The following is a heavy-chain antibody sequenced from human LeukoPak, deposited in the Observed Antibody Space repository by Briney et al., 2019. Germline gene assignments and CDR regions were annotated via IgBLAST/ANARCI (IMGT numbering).Heavy chain of an antibody. V-gene: IGHV4-39*07. Sequence: SETLSLTCTVSGGSISSSNSYWGWIRQPPGKGLEWIGSMWFGATTSYDPSLKSRVTISIDPSKNQFSLKLSSVTAADTALYYCARGRRGSYFQDYWGQGTLVTVSS. D-gene: IGHD1-26*01. CDR1: GGSISSSNSY. J-gene: IGHJ4*02. CDR3: ARGRRGSYFQDY. CDR2: MWFGATT.